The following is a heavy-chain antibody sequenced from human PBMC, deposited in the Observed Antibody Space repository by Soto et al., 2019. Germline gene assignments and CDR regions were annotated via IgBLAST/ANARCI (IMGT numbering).Heavy chain of an antibody. CDR3: TRGVTQKTDYGSFFDS. J-gene: IGHJ4*02. V-gene: IGHV3-72*01. CDR1: GFTFSDHS. D-gene: IGHD4-17*01. CDR2: SRNKATNYST. Sequence: EVQLVESGGGLVQPGGSLRLACAASGFTFSDHSMDWVRQAQGKGLEWVGRSRNKATNYSTEYAASVESTFTISSAASNNSVDPQMNILKIEETAVYYCTRGVTQKTDYGSFFDSWGEGSLVTVSS.